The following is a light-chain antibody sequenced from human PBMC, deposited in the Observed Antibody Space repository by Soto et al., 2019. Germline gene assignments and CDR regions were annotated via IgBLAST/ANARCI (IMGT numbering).Light chain of an antibody. J-gene: IGLJ1*01. CDR3: AAWDDCLSGRV. V-gene: IGLV1-47*01. CDR2: RNN. Sequence: QSVLTQPPSASGTPRQRVTIFCSGSSSDIGSNYVYWYQQLPGTAPKLLIYRNNQRPSGVPDRFSGSKSGTSASLAIGGLRSEDEANYYCAAWDDCLSGRVFETGTKVTVL. CDR1: SSDIGSNY.